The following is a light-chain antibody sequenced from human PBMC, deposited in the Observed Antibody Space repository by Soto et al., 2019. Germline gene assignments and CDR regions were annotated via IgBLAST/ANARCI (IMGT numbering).Light chain of an antibody. CDR1: SSDVGGYNY. Sequence: QSALTQPASVSGSPGQSITLSCTGTSSDVGGYNYVSWYQHHPGKAPKLMIYEVSNRPSGVSNRFSGSKSGNTASLTISGLQAEDEADYYCSSYTSSSTLYVFGTGTKLTVL. CDR2: EVS. V-gene: IGLV2-14*01. CDR3: SSYTSSSTLYV. J-gene: IGLJ1*01.